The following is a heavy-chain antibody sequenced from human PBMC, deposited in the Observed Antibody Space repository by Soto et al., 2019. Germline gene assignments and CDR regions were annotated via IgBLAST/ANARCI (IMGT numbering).Heavy chain of an antibody. CDR1: GFTFGDRY. CDR2: MRDKARGYTT. J-gene: IGHJ4*02. CDR3: ARDKSGGYAPLD. Sequence: EVQLVESGGGLVQPGGSLTLSCAASGFTFGDRYVDWVRQAPGKGLEWVGRMRDKARGYTTEYAASVKGRFTISRDEAKNSLFLQMSSLKTEDTAVYFCARDKSGGYAPLDWGQGTLVTVSS. D-gene: IGHD1-26*01. V-gene: IGHV3-72*01.